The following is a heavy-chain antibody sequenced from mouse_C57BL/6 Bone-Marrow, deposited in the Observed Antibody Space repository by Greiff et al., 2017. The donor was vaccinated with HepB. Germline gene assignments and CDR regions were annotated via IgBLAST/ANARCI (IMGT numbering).Heavy chain of an antibody. J-gene: IGHJ2*01. CDR3: VRQAGRGFDY. D-gene: IGHD3-3*01. CDR1: GFSFNTYA. CDR2: IRSKSNNYAT. Sequence: EVQRVESGGGLVQPKGSLKLSCAASGFSFNTYAMNWVRQAPGKGLEWVARIRSKSNNYATYYADSVKDRFTISRDDSESMLYLQMNNLKTEDTAMYYCVRQAGRGFDYWGQGTTLTVSS. V-gene: IGHV10-1*01.